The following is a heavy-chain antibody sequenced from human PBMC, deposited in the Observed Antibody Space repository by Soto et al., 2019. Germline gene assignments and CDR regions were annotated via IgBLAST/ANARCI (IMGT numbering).Heavy chain of an antibody. J-gene: IGHJ3*02. CDR2: IYYSGST. CDR3: ARDYSNYEVSAFDI. D-gene: IGHD4-4*01. Sequence: QVQLQESGPGLVKPSQTLSLTCTVSGGSISSGGYYWSWIRQHQGKGLEWIGYIYYSGSTYYNPSLNSRVTISVDTSKNQFSLKLSSVTAADTAVYYCARDYSNYEVSAFDIWGQGTMVTVSS. CDR1: GGSISSGGYY. V-gene: IGHV4-31*03.